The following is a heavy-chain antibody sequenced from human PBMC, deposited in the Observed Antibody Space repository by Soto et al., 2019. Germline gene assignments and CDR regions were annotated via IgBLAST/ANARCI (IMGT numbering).Heavy chain of an antibody. V-gene: IGHV1-3*01. CDR3: ALGMAALLGWFEA. CDR1: GFTFRSYA. Sequence: QVQLVQSGAEVKKPGASVRVACEANGFTFRSYAVHWLRQAPGQRFEWMGWVNAGNGNTKYSQKFQGRLRLTRDTSASASYMELVSLTSEDTSVYFCALGMAALLGWFEAWGQGTLVTVSS. CDR2: VNAGNGNT. D-gene: IGHD6-19*01. J-gene: IGHJ5*02.